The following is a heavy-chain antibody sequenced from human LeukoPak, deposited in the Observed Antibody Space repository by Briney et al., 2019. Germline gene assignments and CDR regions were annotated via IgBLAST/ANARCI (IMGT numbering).Heavy chain of an antibody. J-gene: IGHJ4*02. CDR1: GFTFSSYA. Sequence: TGGSLRLSCAASGFTFSSYAMSWVRQAPGKGREWVSAISGSGGSTYYADSVKGRFTISRDNSKNTLYLQMNSLRAEDTAVYYCAVTAMVTSDYWGQGTLVTVSS. V-gene: IGHV3-23*01. CDR2: ISGSGGST. D-gene: IGHD5-18*01. CDR3: AVTAMVTSDY.